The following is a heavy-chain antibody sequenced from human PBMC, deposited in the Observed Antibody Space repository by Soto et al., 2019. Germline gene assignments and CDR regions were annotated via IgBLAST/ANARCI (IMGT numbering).Heavy chain of an antibody. CDR3: ASKLIAMIAEYA. CDR2: IYYSGST. J-gene: IGHJ4*01. D-gene: IGHD3-22*01. CDR1: GGSISSYY. V-gene: IGHV4-59*08. Sequence: PSETLSLTCTVSGGSISSYYWSWIRQPPGKGLEWIGYIYYSGSTNYNPSLKSRVTISVDTSKNQFSLKLSSVTAADTAVYYCASKLIAMIAEYAWGQGALLTVS.